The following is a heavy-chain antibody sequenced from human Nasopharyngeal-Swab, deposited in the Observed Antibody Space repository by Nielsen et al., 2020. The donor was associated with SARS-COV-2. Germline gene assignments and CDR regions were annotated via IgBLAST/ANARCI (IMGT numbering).Heavy chain of an antibody. D-gene: IGHD1-14*01. Sequence: ASVKVSCKASGFTFSVYYMHWVRQAPGQSPEWMGWINPNSGGTNYAQKFQGWVTMTRDTSISTAYMELSRLRSDDTAVYYCARVVGGNDYYYMDVWGKGTTVTVSS. V-gene: IGHV1-2*04. CDR3: ARVVGGNDYYYMDV. CDR1: GFTFSVYY. CDR2: INPNSGGT. J-gene: IGHJ6*03.